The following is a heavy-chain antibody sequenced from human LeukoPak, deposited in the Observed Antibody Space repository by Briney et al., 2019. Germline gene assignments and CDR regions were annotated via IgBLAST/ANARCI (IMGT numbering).Heavy chain of an antibody. Sequence: GGSLRLSCAAAGLTFRSYGLHSVRQAPGRGLELVAYIRDDGINKDHADSVKGRFTISRDNAKNSLYLQMNSLRAEDTAVYYCAELGITMIGGVWGKGTTVTISS. CDR3: AELGITMIGGV. D-gene: IGHD3-10*02. J-gene: IGHJ6*04. CDR1: GLTFRSYG. V-gene: IGHV3-30*02. CDR2: IRDDGINK.